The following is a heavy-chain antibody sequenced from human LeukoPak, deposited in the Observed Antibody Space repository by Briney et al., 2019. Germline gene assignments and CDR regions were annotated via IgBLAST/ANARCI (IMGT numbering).Heavy chain of an antibody. J-gene: IGHJ6*02. CDR3: ARATTAAIYLADYYYYGMDV. CDR2: ISSNGGSA. V-gene: IGHV3-64*01. Sequence: GGSLRLSCAASGFTFSSYAMHWVRQAPGKGLEYVSAISSNGGSAYYANSVKGRFTISRDNSKNTLYLQMGSLRAEDMAVYYCARATTAAIYLADYYYYGMDVWGQGTTVTVSS. D-gene: IGHD2-2*01. CDR1: GFTFSSYA.